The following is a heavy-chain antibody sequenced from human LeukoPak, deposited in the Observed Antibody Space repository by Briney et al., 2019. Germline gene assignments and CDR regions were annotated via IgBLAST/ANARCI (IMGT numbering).Heavy chain of an antibody. J-gene: IGHJ5*02. Sequence: GASVKVSCKTSGVTFSSYAISWVRQAPGQGLEWMGGIIPMFATANYAQKFQGRVTITADKSTSTAFMELSRLRSDDTAVYYCARGRVVVPAPSLFDPWGQGTLVTVSS. CDR2: IIPMFATA. D-gene: IGHD2-2*01. CDR3: ARGRVVVPAPSLFDP. V-gene: IGHV1-69*06. CDR1: GVTFSSYA.